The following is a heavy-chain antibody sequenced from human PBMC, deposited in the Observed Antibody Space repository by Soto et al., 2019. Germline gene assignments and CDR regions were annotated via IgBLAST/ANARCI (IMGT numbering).Heavy chain of an antibody. Sequence: GGSLRLSCVVSGLKFDDAWVHWVRHXXXKGLEWVGHIKATVMGAPTEXXXXXXXXXXXXXXXXXNTIFLQMNGLKAEDTGMYYCSWQTRPNHDVWNVWGQGTMVTVSS. J-gene: IGHJ3*01. CDR2: IKATVMGAPT. CDR1: GLKFDDAW. D-gene: IGHD2-15*01. V-gene: IGHV3-15*07. CDR3: SWQTRPNHDVWNV.